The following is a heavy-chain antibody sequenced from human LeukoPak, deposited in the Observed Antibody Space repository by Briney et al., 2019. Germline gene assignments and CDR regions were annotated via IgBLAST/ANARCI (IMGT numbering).Heavy chain of an antibody. CDR2: IIPIFGTA. J-gene: IGHJ6*04. CDR3: ARAQGVTMVRGVIDYYYGMDV. D-gene: IGHD3-10*01. CDR1: GGTFSSYA. V-gene: IGHV1-69*01. Sequence: GASVKVSCKASGGTFSSYAISWVRQAPGQGLEWMGGIIPIFGTANYEQKFQGRGTITADESTSTAYMELSSLRSEDTAVYYCARAQGVTMVRGVIDYYYGMDVWGKGTTVTVSS.